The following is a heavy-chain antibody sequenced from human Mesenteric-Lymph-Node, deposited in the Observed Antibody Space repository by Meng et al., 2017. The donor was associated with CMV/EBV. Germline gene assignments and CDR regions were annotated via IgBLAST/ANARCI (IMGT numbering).Heavy chain of an antibody. D-gene: IGHD3-16*01. V-gene: IGHV4-34*01. CDR1: GGSFSGYY. J-gene: IGHJ5*02. Sequence: TLSLTCAVYGGSFSGYYWSWIRQPPGKGLEWIGEINHSGSTNYNPSLKSRVTISVDTSKNQFSLKLSSVTAADTAVYYCARVGGLDPWGQGTLVTVSS. CDR3: ARVGGLDP. CDR2: INHSGST.